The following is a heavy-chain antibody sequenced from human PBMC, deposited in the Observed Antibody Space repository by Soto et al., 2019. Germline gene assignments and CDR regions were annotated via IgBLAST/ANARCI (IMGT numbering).Heavy chain of an antibody. CDR3: ARDLNRRIAARPAGYYLSMDV. Sequence: RGSLRVSCAASGFTFSSYSMNWVRQAPGKGLEWVSSISSSSSYIYYADSVKGRFTISRDNAKNSLYLQMNSLRAEDTAVYYCARDLNRRIAARPAGYYLSMDVSGPVSTHPV. D-gene: IGHD6-6*01. J-gene: IGHJ6*02. CDR1: GFTFSSYS. V-gene: IGHV3-21*01. CDR2: ISSSSSYI.